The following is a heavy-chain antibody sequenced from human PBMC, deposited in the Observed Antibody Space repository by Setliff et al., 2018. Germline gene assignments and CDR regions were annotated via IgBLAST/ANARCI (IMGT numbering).Heavy chain of an antibody. CDR3: ARSMWSYCSGGDCYPDFDY. D-gene: IGHD2-15*01. CDR2: ISTKSANT. Sequence: ASVKVSCKASGYTFSSYGLSWVRQAPGQGLEWMGWISTKSANTHYAQKFQGRVTMTIDTSTITAYMEVRSLRSDDTAVYYCARSMWSYCSGGDCYPDFDYWGQGTRVTVSS. V-gene: IGHV1-18*01. J-gene: IGHJ4*02. CDR1: GYTFSSYG.